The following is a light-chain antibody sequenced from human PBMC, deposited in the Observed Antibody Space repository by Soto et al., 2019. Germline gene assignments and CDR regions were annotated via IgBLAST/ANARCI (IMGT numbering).Light chain of an antibody. CDR2: DAS. CDR3: PPSSNWRPVWR. V-gene: IGKV3-11*01. CDR1: HRVSSY. J-gene: IGKJ1*01. Sequence: EILFTQPPATLSSSPGERATLSCRASHRVSSYLAWYQQKPGQAPRLLIYDASNRATGIPARFSGSGSGTDFTLPISSLEPEDFAVYYCPPSSNWRPVWRFGQGTKLE.